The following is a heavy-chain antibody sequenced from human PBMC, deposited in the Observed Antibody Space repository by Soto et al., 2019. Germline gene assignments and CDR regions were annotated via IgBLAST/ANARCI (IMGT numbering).Heavy chain of an antibody. CDR3: ARGRGYGDYFYFDY. CDR1: GFTFSSYW. D-gene: IGHD4-17*01. Sequence: EVQLVESGGGLVQPGGSLRLSCAASGFTFSSYWIHWVRQAPGKGLGWVSRIGSDGSPTRYADSVKGRFTISRDNAKNTLYLQMSSLRAEDTAVYYCARGRGYGDYFYFDYWGQGTLVTVSS. V-gene: IGHV3-74*01. CDR2: IGSDGSPT. J-gene: IGHJ4*02.